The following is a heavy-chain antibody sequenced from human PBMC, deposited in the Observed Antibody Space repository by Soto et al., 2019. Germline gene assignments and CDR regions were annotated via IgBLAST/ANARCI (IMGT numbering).Heavy chain of an antibody. J-gene: IGHJ6*02. V-gene: IGHV3-23*01. CDR2: ISGSGEFT. CDR3: AKGIGVLITRHGVDV. Sequence: PGGSLRLSCAASGFTFSSYAMNWVRQAPGKGLEWVSGISGSGEFTYYADSVKGRFTISRDNSKNTLYLQMNSLRAEDTAFYYCAKGIGVLITRHGVDVWGQGTTVTVSS. CDR1: GFTFSSYA. D-gene: IGHD3-3*01.